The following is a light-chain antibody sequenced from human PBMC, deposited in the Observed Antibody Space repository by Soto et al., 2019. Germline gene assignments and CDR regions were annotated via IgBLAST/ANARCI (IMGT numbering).Light chain of an antibody. CDR1: QGISSY. Sequence: AIRMTQSPSSFSASPGDRVTMTCRASQGISSYLAWYQQKPGKAPKLLIYAASTLQSGVPSRFSGSGSGTDFTLTISSLEPEDFAVYYCRQRSNWPPITFGQGTRLEIK. CDR2: AAS. V-gene: IGKV1-8*01. J-gene: IGKJ5*01. CDR3: RQRSNWPPIT.